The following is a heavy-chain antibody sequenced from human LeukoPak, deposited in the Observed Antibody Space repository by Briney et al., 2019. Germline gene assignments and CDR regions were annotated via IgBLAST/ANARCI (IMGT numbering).Heavy chain of an antibody. CDR1: GFIFRNYG. J-gene: IGHJ3*01. V-gene: IGHV3-30*18. CDR2: ISGGGTHL. D-gene: IGHD6-19*01. CDR3: AKEGTRSLSQWAFDF. Sequence: PGGSLRLSCAGSGFIFRNYGMHWVRQAPGQGLEGVAVISGGGTHLYYADSVKGRFTISRDNSERTMYLQMNSLRVEDTAVYYCAKEGTRSLSQWAFDFWGQGTMVTVSS.